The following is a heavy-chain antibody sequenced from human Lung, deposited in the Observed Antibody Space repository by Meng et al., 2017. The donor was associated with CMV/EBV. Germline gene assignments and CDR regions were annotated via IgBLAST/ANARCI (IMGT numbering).Heavy chain of an antibody. J-gene: IGHJ3*02. V-gene: IGHV1-69*13. CDR1: GGTFSSYA. CDR3: ARVEANCGYFRAFDI. CDR2: IIPIFGTA. Sequence: SVKVSCKASGGTFSSYAISWVRQAPGQGLEWMGGIIPIFGTANYAQKFQGRVTITADESTSTAYMELSSLRSEDTTVYYCARVEANCGYFRAFDIWGQGTMVTVSS. D-gene: IGHD3-22*01.